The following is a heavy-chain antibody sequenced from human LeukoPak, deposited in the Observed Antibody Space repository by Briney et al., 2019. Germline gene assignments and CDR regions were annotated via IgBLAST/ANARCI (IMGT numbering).Heavy chain of an antibody. Sequence: ASVKVSCKASGYTFTGYYIHWVRQDPGQGLECMGRINPNSGGTNYAQKFQGRVTMTRDTSISTAYMELSRLRSDDTAIYYCARDRGSGYDFDYWGPGTLVTVSS. J-gene: IGHJ4*02. V-gene: IGHV1-2*06. CDR3: ARDRGSGYDFDY. CDR2: INPNSGGT. CDR1: GYTFTGYY. D-gene: IGHD5-12*01.